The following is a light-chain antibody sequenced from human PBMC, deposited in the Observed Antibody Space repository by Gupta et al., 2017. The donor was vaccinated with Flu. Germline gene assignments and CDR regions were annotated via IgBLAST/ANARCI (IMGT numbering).Light chain of an antibody. V-gene: IGKV3-20*01. CDR3: QQYDCALRT. J-gene: IGKJ4*01. CDR2: GAS. Sequence: EIVLTQSPGTLSLSPGEMATLSCRASQSVTSNYLAWYQKKPGQAPRLLIYGASTGATGIPDRCSGSGSATVSILTISRLEPEDVAVYYCQQYDCALRTFGGGTKVEIK. CDR1: QSVTSNY.